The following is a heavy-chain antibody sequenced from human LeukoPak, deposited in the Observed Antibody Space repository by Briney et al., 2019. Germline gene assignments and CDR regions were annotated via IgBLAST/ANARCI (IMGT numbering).Heavy chain of an antibody. V-gene: IGHV3-33*01. CDR3: ARDWGSDEAIDY. J-gene: IGHJ4*02. Sequence: GGSLRLSCAASGFTFSSYGIHWIRQAPGKGLEWVAVIWHDGRNKYYADSVKGRFTISRDNSKNTVLLQMNSLRAEDTAIYYCARDWGSDEAIDYWGQGTLVTVSS. D-gene: IGHD2-21*02. CDR1: GFTFSSYG. CDR2: IWHDGRNK.